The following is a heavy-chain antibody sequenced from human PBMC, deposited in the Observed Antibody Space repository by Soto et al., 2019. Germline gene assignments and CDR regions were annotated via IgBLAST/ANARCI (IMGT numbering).Heavy chain of an antibody. V-gene: IGHV1-3*04. CDR1: GYTFTNYV. CDR3: AREGVASAIHPWGDAFDS. D-gene: IGHD3-16*01. Sequence: QVQLVQSGAEVKKPGASVKVSCKASGYTFTNYVIHWVRQAPGQSLEWRGWVGIGSTKTDYSQNFLGRVTFTRDTSANTAQMELSGLRSEDTAVYYCAREGVASAIHPWGDAFDSWGQGTMVTVSS. J-gene: IGHJ3*02. CDR2: VGIGSTKT.